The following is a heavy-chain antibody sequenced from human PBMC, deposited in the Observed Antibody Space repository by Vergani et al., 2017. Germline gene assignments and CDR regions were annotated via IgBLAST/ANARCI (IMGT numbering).Heavy chain of an antibody. CDR3: ARGGDGYNYWGY. CDR1: GYTFTSYG. Sequence: QVQLVQSGAEVKKPGASVKVSCKASGYTFTSYGISWVRQAPGQGLEWMGWISAYNGNTNYAQKFQGRVTITADKSTSTAYMELSSLRSEDTAVYYCARGGDGYNYWGYWGQGTLVTVSS. J-gene: IGHJ4*02. D-gene: IGHD5-24*01. V-gene: IGHV1-18*01. CDR2: ISAYNGNT.